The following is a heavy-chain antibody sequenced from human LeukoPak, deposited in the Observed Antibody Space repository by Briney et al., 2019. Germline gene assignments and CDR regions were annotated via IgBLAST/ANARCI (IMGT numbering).Heavy chain of an antibody. CDR3: ARDGEVGLRYFDY. CDR1: GFTFSDYY. J-gene: IGHJ4*02. D-gene: IGHD5-12*01. CDR2: IWYDGSNK. Sequence: AGGSLRLSCAASGFTFSDYYMSWVRQAPGKGLEWVAVIWYDGSNKYYADSVKGRFTISRDNSKNTLYLQMNSLRAEDTAVYYCARDGEVGLRYFDYWGQGTLVTVSS. V-gene: IGHV3-33*08.